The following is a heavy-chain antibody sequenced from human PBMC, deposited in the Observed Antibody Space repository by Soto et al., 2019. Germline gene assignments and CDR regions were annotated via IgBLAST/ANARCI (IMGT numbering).Heavy chain of an antibody. CDR1: GFTFSSYG. CDR3: AKREGYSSSWYYYYSMDV. Sequence: GGSLRLSCAASGFTFSSYGMHWVRQAPGKGLEWVAVISYDGSNKYYADSVKGRFTFSRDNSKNTLYLQMNSLRAEDTAVYYCAKREGYSSSWYYYYSMDVWGQGTTVNVS. CDR2: ISYDGSNK. V-gene: IGHV3-30*18. J-gene: IGHJ6*02. D-gene: IGHD6-13*01.